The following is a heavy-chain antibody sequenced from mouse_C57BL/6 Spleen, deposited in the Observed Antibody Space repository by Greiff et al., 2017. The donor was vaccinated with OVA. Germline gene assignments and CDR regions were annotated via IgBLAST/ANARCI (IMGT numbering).Heavy chain of an antibody. J-gene: IGHJ3*01. V-gene: IGHV5-17*01. Sequence: DVKLVESGGGLVKPGGSLKLSCAASGFTFSDYGMHWVRQAPEKGLEWVAYISSGSSTIYYADTVKGRFTISRDNAKNTLFLQMTSLRSEDTGMYYCGRGGANSPFAYWGQGTLVTVSA. CDR2: ISSGSSTI. D-gene: IGHD3-1*01. CDR1: GFTFSDYG. CDR3: GRGGANSPFAY.